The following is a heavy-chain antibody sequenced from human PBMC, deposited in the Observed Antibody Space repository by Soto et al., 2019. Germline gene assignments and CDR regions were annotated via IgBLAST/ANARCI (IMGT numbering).Heavy chain of an antibody. D-gene: IGHD5-18*01. CDR1: GYTFTSYA. V-gene: IGHV1-3*01. CDR3: AREERAVYSYGPYYDY. CDR2: INAGNGNT. Sequence: ASVKVSCKASGYTFTSYAMHWVRQAPGQRLEWMGWINAGNGNTKYSQKFQGRVTITRDTSASTAYMELSSLRSEDTAVYYCAREERAVYSYGPYYDYWGQGPVVTVSS. J-gene: IGHJ4*02.